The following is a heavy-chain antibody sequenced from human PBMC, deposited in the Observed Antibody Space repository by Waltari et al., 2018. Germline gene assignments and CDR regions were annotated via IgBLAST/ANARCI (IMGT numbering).Heavy chain of an antibody. D-gene: IGHD2-15*01. V-gene: IGHV4-4*02. CDR2: VRGDGRT. CDR3: ARDRGRGLYLDS. CDR1: GRSWTPSDC. Sequence: QLQLPESGPGPVKPSGTLSLTCAVSGRSWTPSDCWSWVRQSPGKGLEWIGQVRGDGRTNYNPSVASRVTISLDTSTNQYSLRVTSATAADTAVYYCARDRGRGLYLDSWGQGILVTVSS. J-gene: IGHJ4*02.